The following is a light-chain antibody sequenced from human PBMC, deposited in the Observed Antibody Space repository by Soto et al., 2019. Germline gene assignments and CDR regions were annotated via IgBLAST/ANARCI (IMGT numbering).Light chain of an antibody. Sequence: EIVLTQSPGTLSLPPGDRATVSCRAGQTVPSKYVAWYQHKPGQAPRLLIYAASTRATGIPDRFSGSASGTVFTLTITRLEPEDFAVYDCQQYGTLTLTFGGGTKVDIK. J-gene: IGKJ4*01. V-gene: IGKV3-20*01. CDR3: QQYGTLTLT. CDR1: QTVPSKY. CDR2: AAS.